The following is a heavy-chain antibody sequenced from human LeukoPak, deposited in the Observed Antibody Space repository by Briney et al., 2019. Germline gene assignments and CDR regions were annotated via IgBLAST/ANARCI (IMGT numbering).Heavy chain of an antibody. CDR2: IFTSGGEI. D-gene: IGHD2-8*02. CDR1: GFTFSTFA. J-gene: IGHJ4*02. Sequence: PGGSLRLSCAASGFTFSTFAMIWVRQPPGKGLEWVSSIFTSGGEIHYADSVRGRFTISRDNSKSTLCLQMNSLRAEDTAIYYCATYRQVLLPFESWGQGTLVTVSS. V-gene: IGHV3-23*01. CDR3: ATYRQVLLPFES.